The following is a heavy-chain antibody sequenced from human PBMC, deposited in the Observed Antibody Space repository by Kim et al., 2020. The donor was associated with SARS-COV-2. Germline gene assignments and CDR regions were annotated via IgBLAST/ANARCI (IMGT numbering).Heavy chain of an antibody. V-gene: IGHV4-59*01. D-gene: IGHD3-10*01. Sequence: PSRKSRVTISVDKSKNQFSLKLSSVTAADTAVYYCAGDGAFRGVRWGFDYWGQGTLVTVSS. CDR3: AGDGAFRGVRWGFDY. J-gene: IGHJ4*02.